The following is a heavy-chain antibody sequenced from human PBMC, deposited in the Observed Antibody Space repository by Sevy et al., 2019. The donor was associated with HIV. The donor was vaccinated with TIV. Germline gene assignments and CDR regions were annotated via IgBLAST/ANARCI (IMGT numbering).Heavy chain of an antibody. D-gene: IGHD6-19*01. V-gene: IGHV3-33*01. CDR3: ARESLAVAGIGYYFNY. CDR2: IWYDGTNK. CDR1: GFSISGYG. J-gene: IGHJ4*02. Sequence: GGSLRLSCTASGFSISGYGMHWIRQVPGKGLEWVAIIWYDGTNKDYTDSVKGRFTITRDNSKNTLYLQMNSLRVEDTAVYYCARESLAVAGIGYYFNYWGQRTLVTVSS.